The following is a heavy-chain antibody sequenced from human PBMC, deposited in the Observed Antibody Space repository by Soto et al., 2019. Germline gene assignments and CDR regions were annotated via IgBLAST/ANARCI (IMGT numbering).Heavy chain of an antibody. J-gene: IGHJ5*02. D-gene: IGHD1-26*01. CDR2: IYYSGST. CDR1: GGSISSYY. Sequence: SETLSLTCTVSGGSISSYYWSWIRQPPGKGLEWIGYIYYSGSTNYNPSLKSRVTISVDTSKNQFSLKLSSVTAADTAVYYCARRVGNISGGGWFDPWGQGTLVTVSS. V-gene: IGHV4-59*01. CDR3: ARRVGNISGGGWFDP.